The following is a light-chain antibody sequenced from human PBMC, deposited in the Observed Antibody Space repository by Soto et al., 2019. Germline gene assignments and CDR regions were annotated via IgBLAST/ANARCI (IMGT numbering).Light chain of an antibody. J-gene: IGKJ1*01. Sequence: EIVLTQSPGTLSLSPGERATLSCRASQSVSSSYLTWYQQKPGQAPRLLIYGASSRAPGIPDRFSGSGSGTDFTLTIIRLEPEDFAVYYCQQYDSLWTFGQGTKVDIK. V-gene: IGKV3-20*01. CDR3: QQYDSLWT. CDR2: GAS. CDR1: QSVSSSY.